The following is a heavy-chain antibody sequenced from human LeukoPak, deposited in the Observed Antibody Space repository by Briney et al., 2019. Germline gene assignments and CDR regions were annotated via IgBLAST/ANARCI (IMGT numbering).Heavy chain of an antibody. Sequence: GGSLRLSCAASGFTFSSYSMNWVRQAPGKGLEWVSSISSSSSYIYYADSVKGRFTISRDNAKNSLYLQMNSLRAEDTALYYCAKVDSYGTHDAFDIWGQGTMVTVSS. CDR3: AKVDSYGTHDAFDI. J-gene: IGHJ3*02. D-gene: IGHD5-18*01. CDR2: ISSSSSYI. V-gene: IGHV3-21*04. CDR1: GFTFSSYS.